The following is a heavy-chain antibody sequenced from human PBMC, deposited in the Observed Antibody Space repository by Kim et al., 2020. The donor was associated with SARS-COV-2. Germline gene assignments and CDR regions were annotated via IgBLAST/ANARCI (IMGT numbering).Heavy chain of an antibody. CDR3: AREGGPYYGSGSYYHPQHARSDAFDI. Sequence: GGSLRLSCAASGFTFSDYYMSWIRQAPGKGLEWVSYISSSSSYTNYADSVKGRFTISRDNAKNSLYLQMNSLRAEDTAVYYCAREGGPYYGSGSYYHPQHARSDAFDIWGQGTMVTVSS. V-gene: IGHV3-11*06. J-gene: IGHJ3*02. D-gene: IGHD3-10*01. CDR2: ISSSSSYT. CDR1: GFTFSDYY.